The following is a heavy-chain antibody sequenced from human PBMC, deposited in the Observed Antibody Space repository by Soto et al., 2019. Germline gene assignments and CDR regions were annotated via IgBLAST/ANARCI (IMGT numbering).Heavy chain of an antibody. CDR1: GYTFTSFG. CDR3: ARDKPQQIVGYNYYYGMDV. CDR2: INGYNGDT. V-gene: IGHV1-18*04. Sequence: QLHLVQSGAEVNKPGASVKVSCTASGYTFTSFGVSWVRQVPGQGLEWMGWINGYNGDTDYAPKFQGRVTMTTDRLTSTAYMEVRNLRYDDTSVYYCARDKPQQIVGYNYYYGMDVWGQGTTVTVSS. D-gene: IGHD6-6*01. J-gene: IGHJ6*02.